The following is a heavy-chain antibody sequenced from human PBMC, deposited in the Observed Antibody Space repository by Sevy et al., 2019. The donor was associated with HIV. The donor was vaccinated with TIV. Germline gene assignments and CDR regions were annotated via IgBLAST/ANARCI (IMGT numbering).Heavy chain of an antibody. V-gene: IGHV1-8*01. J-gene: IGHJ4*02. CDR2: MTPSSRET. CDR3: ARNLYGSGTFDY. Sequence: ASVKVSCKASGYTFTRYDINWVRQAAGQGLEWVGWMTPSSRETGYAQKFEGRITMTGDTSISTAYLELSSLTSEDTAVYFCARNLYGSGTFDYWGQGTLVTVSS. D-gene: IGHD3-10*01. CDR1: GYTFTRYD.